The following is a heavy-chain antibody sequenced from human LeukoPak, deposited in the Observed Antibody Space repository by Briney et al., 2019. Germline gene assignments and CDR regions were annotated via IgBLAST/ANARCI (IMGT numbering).Heavy chain of an antibody. Sequence: GGSLRLSCAASGFTVSSNYMSWVRQAPGKGLEWVSVIYSGGSTYYADSVKGRFTISRDNSKNTLYLQMNSLRAEDTAVYYCAKGYCSGGSCWNDAFDIWGQGTMVTVSS. CDR1: GFTVSSNY. D-gene: IGHD2-15*01. V-gene: IGHV3-53*01. CDR3: AKGYCSGGSCWNDAFDI. J-gene: IGHJ3*02. CDR2: IYSGGST.